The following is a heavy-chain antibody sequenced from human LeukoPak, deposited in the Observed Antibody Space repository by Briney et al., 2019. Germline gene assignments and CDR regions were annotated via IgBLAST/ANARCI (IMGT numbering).Heavy chain of an antibody. CDR2: INSYNGNT. J-gene: IGHJ5*02. CDR3: ARELKGDYCSSTSCYTGNWFDP. Sequence: ASVKVSCKASGYTFSNYGISWVRQAPGQGLEWMGWINSYNGNTNYAQNLQGRATMTTDTSTSTAYMELRSLRSDDTAVYYCARELKGDYCSSTSCYTGNWFDPWGQGTLVTVSS. CDR1: GYTFSNYG. D-gene: IGHD2-2*02. V-gene: IGHV1-18*01.